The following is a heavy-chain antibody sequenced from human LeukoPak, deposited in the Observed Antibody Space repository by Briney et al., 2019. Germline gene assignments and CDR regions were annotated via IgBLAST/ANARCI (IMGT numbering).Heavy chain of an antibody. D-gene: IGHD6-13*01. CDR1: GGSISSGSYY. J-gene: IGHJ5*02. CDR3: AREYSSSWSKWFDP. V-gene: IGHV4-61*02. CDR2: IYTSGSS. Sequence: SETLSLTCTVSGGSISSGSYYWSWIRQPAGKGLEWIGRIYTSGSSNYNPSLKGRVTISVDTSKNQFSLKLSSVTAADTAVYYCAREYSSSWSKWFDPWGQGTLVTVSS.